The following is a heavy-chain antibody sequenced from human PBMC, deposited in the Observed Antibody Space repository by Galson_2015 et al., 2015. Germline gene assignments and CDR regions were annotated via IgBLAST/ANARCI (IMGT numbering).Heavy chain of an antibody. CDR2: INSDGSST. CDR3: ARVLIAAADEVGYYYYGMDV. D-gene: IGHD6-13*01. CDR1: GFTFSSYW. Sequence: SLRLSCAASGFTFSSYWMHWVRQAPGRGLVWVSRINSDGSSTSYADSVKGRFTISRDNAKNTLYLQMNSLRAEDTAVYYCARVLIAAADEVGYYYYGMDVWGQGTTVTVSS. V-gene: IGHV3-74*01. J-gene: IGHJ6*02.